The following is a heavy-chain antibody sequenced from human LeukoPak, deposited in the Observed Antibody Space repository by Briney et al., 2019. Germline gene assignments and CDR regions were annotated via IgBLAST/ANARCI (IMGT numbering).Heavy chain of an antibody. V-gene: IGHV1-46*01. CDR2: INPSGGST. D-gene: IGHD3-22*01. CDR3: ARGATRPMIVVVPSDYFDY. J-gene: IGHJ4*02. Sequence: ASVKVSCKASGYTFTSYYMHWVRQAPGQGLERMGIINPSGGSTSYAQKFQGRVTMTRDTSTSTVYMELSSLRSEDTAVYYCARGATRPMIVVVPSDYFDYWGQGTLVTVSS. CDR1: GYTFTSYY.